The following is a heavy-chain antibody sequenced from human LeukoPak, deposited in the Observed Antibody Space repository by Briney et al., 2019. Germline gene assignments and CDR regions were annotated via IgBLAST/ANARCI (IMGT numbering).Heavy chain of an antibody. D-gene: IGHD3-10*01. CDR1: GFTFSQYW. Sequence: GGSLRLSCAASGFTFSQYWMLWVRQVPGKGLESVSRINTDGTVTTYAASVKGRFTVSRDNSKNTLYLQMNSLRAEDTAVYYCAKLLGSGSYYKYEYWGQGTLVTVSS. V-gene: IGHV3-74*01. J-gene: IGHJ4*02. CDR2: INTDGTVT. CDR3: AKLLGSGSYYKYEY.